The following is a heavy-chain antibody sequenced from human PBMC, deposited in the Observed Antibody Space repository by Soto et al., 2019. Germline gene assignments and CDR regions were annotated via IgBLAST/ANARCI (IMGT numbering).Heavy chain of an antibody. CDR1: GFILSGYC. D-gene: IGHD6-19*01. Sequence: XGSLRLSCAASGFILSGYCMNWVRQAPGRGLEWVAIIKQDGSERYYVDSVKGRFTISRDNAKNSLYPQMSSLRVEDTALYYCARSSGWLHEYWGKGTLVTVSS. CDR2: IKQDGSER. V-gene: IGHV3-7*01. J-gene: IGHJ4*02. CDR3: ARSSGWLHEY.